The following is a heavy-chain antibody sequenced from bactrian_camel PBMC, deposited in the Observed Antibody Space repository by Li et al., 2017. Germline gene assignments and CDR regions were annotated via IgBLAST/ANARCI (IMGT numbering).Heavy chain of an antibody. CDR3: TADLVYGGQLSRDFGY. CDR1: GFEFRGSD. J-gene: IGHJ6*01. Sequence: VQLVESGGGLVQPGGSLGLSCKASGFEFRGSDVAWVRQALGKGLEWVSGIDSADIMTYYSDSVKGRFTISRDKFKNTLYLQMNSLKTEDTAVYYCTADLVYGGQLSRDFGYWGQGTQVTVS. V-gene: IGHV3S40*01. D-gene: IGHD3*01. CDR2: IDSADIMT.